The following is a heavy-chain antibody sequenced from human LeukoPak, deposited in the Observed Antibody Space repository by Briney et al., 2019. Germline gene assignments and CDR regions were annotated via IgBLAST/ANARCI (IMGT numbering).Heavy chain of an antibody. CDR3: AKLSVYDSSGYYYESYFDY. CDR1: GFTFSSYS. CDR2: ISSSNSYI. Sequence: PGGSLRLSCAASGFTFSSYSMNWVRQAPGKGLEWVSSISSSNSYIYYADSVKGRFTISRDNAKNSLYLQMNSLRAEDTAVYYCAKLSVYDSSGYYYESYFDYWGQGTLVTVSS. D-gene: IGHD3-22*01. J-gene: IGHJ4*02. V-gene: IGHV3-21*04.